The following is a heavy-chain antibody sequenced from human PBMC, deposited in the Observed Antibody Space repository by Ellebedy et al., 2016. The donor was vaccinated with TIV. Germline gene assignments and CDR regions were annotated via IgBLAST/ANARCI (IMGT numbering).Heavy chain of an antibody. D-gene: IGHD6-19*01. CDR2: KRFDGRSE. CDR1: GFSFTNYG. V-gene: IGHV3-30*02. Sequence: PGGSLRLSCVASGFSFTNYGMHWVRQAPGKGLEWVAFKRFDGRSEYNGDSVKGRFFISRDVSKNTLFLQMSRLRAEDTAVYYCTRETNHLPGAVAGTGFDCWGQGTLVIVSS. CDR3: TRETNHLPGAVAGTGFDC. J-gene: IGHJ4*02.